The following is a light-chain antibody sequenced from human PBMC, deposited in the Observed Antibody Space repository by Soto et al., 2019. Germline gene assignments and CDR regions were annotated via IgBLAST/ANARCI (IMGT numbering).Light chain of an antibody. Sequence: DTQMTQSPSTLSASVGDRVTITCRASQSLNIWLAWYQQKPGRAPQLLIYQASTLASGVPSRFSGSGSGSEFTLTINSLQPDDFANYYCQQYNDYWTFGQGTKVEIK. J-gene: IGKJ1*01. CDR2: QAS. CDR3: QQYNDYWT. CDR1: QSLNIW. V-gene: IGKV1-5*03.